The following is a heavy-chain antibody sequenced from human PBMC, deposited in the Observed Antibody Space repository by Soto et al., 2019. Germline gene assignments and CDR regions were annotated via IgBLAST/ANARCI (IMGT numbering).Heavy chain of an antibody. V-gene: IGHV6-1*01. CDR2: TYYRSKWYN. Sequence: SQTLSLTCAISGGSVSSNNAAWNWIRQSPSRGLEWLGRTYYRSKWYNDYAVSVKSRITINPDTSKNQFSLQLNSVTPEDTAVNYCARASGYNSSWYNWFDPRGQRTLVTVSS. CDR1: GGSVSSNNAA. CDR3: ARASGYNSSWYNWFDP. D-gene: IGHD6-13*01. J-gene: IGHJ5*02.